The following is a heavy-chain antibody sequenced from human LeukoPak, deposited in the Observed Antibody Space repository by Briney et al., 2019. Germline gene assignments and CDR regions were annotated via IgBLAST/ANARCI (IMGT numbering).Heavy chain of an antibody. J-gene: IGHJ4*02. CDR3: ASGTTFDY. CDR1: GFTFSSYG. Sequence: GRSLRLSCAASGFTFSSYGMHWVRQAPGKGLEWVAVISYDGSNKYYADSVKGRFTISRDNSKNTLYLQMNSLRAEDTAVYYSASGTTFDYWGQGTLVTVSS. CDR2: ISYDGSNK. D-gene: IGHD1-7*01. V-gene: IGHV3-30*03.